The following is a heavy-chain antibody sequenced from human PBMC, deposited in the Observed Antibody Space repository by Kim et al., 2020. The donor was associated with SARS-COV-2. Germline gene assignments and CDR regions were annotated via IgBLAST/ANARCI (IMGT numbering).Heavy chain of an antibody. D-gene: IGHD2-2*01. V-gene: IGHV3-7*03. J-gene: IGHJ6*02. Sequence: GGSLRLSCAASGFTFSSYWMSWVRQAPGKGLEWVANIKQDGSEKYYVDSVKGRFTISRDNAKNSLYLQMNSLRAEDTAVYYCARVPLYQLPRNYYYGMDVWGQGTTVTVSS. CDR1: GFTFSSYW. CDR3: ARVPLYQLPRNYYYGMDV. CDR2: IKQDGSEK.